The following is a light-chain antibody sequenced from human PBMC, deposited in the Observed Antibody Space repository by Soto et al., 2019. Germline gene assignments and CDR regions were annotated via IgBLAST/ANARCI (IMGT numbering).Light chain of an antibody. Sequence: EIVMTKSPATLSVSPGERATLSCRASQSVSSNLAWYQQKPGQAPRLLIYGASTRSTGIPARFSGSGSGTEFTLTISSLQSEDFAVYYGQQYNNWPPLTIGGGTKVEIK. J-gene: IGKJ4*01. CDR2: GAS. CDR1: QSVSSN. CDR3: QQYNNWPPLT. V-gene: IGKV3-15*01.